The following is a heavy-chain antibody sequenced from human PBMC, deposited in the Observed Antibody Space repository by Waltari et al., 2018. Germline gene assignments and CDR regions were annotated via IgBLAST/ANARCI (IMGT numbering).Heavy chain of an antibody. CDR3: AKCYYDSSGYYAFGY. CDR2: ISGMGGST. Sequence: EVQLLESGGGLVQPGGSLRLSCAASGFTFSSYAMSWVRPAPGKGLEWVSAISGMGGSTYYAESVKGRFTISRDNSKNTLYLQMNSLRAEDTAVYYCAKCYYDSSGYYAFGYWGQGTLVTVSS. J-gene: IGHJ4*02. V-gene: IGHV3-23*01. D-gene: IGHD3-22*01. CDR1: GFTFSSYA.